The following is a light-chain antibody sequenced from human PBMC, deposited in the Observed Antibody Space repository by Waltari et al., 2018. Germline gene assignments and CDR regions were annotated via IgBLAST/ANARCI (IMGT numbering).Light chain of an antibody. CDR1: QDINSW. J-gene: IGKJ2*01. V-gene: IGKV1-5*01. CDR2: AAS. Sequence: DIQMTQSPSTLSASVGDRVIVTCRASQDINSWLAWYQQKPGKAPKLLIYAASTLESGVPSRFSGSGSGTEFTLTISSLQPDDFATYYCQQYRSLYTFGPGTKLEIK. CDR3: QQYRSLYT.